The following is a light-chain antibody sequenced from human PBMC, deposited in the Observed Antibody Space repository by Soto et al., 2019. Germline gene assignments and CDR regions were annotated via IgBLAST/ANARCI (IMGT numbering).Light chain of an antibody. CDR1: SSNIGAGYD. V-gene: IGLV1-40*01. CDR3: QSYDSSLSGAV. Sequence: QSVLTQPHSVSGAPGQRVTISRTGSSSNIGAGYDVHWYQQLPGTAPKLLIYGNSNRPSGVPDRFSGSKSGTSASLAITGLQAEDEADYYCQSYDSSLSGAVFGGGTQLTVL. CDR2: GNS. J-gene: IGLJ7*01.